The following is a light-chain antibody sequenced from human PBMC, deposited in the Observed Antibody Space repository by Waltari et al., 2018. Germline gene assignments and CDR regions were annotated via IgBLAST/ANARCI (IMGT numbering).Light chain of an antibody. J-gene: IGLJ3*02. CDR2: DDN. CDR1: SSDVGNYNL. V-gene: IGLV2-23*01. Sequence: QSALTQPASVSGSPGQSITISCTGTSSDVGNYNLVSWYQQYPGKAPKVMIYDDNRRPSGVSGLFPGSQSGNTASLTISGVQAEDEADYYCCSYAGSYTWVFGGGTKLTVL. CDR3: CSYAGSYTWV.